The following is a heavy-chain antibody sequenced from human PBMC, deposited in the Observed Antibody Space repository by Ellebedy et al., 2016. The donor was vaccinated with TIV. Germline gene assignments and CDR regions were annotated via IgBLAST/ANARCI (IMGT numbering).Heavy chain of an antibody. J-gene: IGHJ4*02. CDR3: ARVAGGYYDYYSY. V-gene: IGHV1-2*02. Sequence: AASVKVPCKASGGTFSSYAISWVRQAPGQGLEWMGWINPNSGGTNYAQKFQGRVTMTRDTSNSTAYMELSRLRSDDTAVYYCARVAGGYYDYYSYWGQGTLVAVSS. CDR1: GGTFSSYA. CDR2: INPNSGGT. D-gene: IGHD5-12*01.